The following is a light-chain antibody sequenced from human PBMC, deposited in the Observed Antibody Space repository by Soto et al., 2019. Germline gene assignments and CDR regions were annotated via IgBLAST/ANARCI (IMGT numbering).Light chain of an antibody. J-gene: IGKJ1*01. CDR1: QTSRSW. CDR2: EAS. V-gene: IGKV1-5*03. Sequence: EIQMTQSTSTECAYVGDRVKINCRVSQTSRSWLAWYQQKPGKAPRLLIYEASTLKSGVPSRFSGSGSGTEFTLTISSLQPDDFATYYCQHYNSYSEAFGQGNKVDIK. CDR3: QHYNSYSEA.